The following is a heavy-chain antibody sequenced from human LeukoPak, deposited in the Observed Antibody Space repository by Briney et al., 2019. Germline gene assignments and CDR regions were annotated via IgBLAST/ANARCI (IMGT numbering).Heavy chain of an antibody. D-gene: IGHD2-2*01. CDR2: IYSGGST. CDR1: GFTVSSNY. V-gene: IGHV3-66*01. CDR3: AKDRNIYCSSTSCYDRDAFDI. Sequence: GGSLRLSCAASGFTVSSNYMSWVRQAPGKGLEWVSVIYSGGSTYYADSVKGRFTISRDNSKNTLYLQMNSLRAEDTAVYYCAKDRNIYCSSTSCYDRDAFDIWGQGTMVTVSS. J-gene: IGHJ3*02.